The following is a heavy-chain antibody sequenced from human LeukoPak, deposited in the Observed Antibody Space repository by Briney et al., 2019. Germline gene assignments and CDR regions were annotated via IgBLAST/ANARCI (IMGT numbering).Heavy chain of an antibody. J-gene: IGHJ5*02. CDR2: ISGSGGST. Sequence: PGGSLRLSCAASGFTFSSYAMSWVRQAPGKGLEWVSAISGSGGSTYYADSVKGRFTISRDNSKNTLYLQMNSLRAEDTAVYYCASRELYCSSTTCSAPWGQGTLVTVSS. CDR3: ASRELYCSSTTCSAP. D-gene: IGHD2-2*01. CDR1: GFTFSSYA. V-gene: IGHV3-23*01.